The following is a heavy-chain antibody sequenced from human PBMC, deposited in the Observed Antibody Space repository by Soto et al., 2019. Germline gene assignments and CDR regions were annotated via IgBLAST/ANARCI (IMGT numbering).Heavy chain of an antibody. V-gene: IGHV4-61*01. CDR3: ASYDFWSGSPFDP. D-gene: IGHD3-3*01. CDR1: GGSVSSGSYY. J-gene: IGHJ5*02. Sequence: SETLSLTCTASGGSVSSGSYYWSWIRQPPGKGLEWIGYIYYSGSTNYNPSLKSRVTISVDTSKNQFSLKLSSVTAADTAVYYCASYDFWSGSPFDPWGQGTLVTVSS. CDR2: IYYSGST.